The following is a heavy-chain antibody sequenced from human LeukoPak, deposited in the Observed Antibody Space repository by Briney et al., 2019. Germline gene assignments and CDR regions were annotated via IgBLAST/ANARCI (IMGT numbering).Heavy chain of an antibody. CDR1: GGSFSGYY. Sequence: PSETLSLTCAVYGGSFSGYYWSWIRQPPGKGLEWIGEINHSGSTNYNPSLRSRVTISVDTSKNQFSLKLSSVTAADTAVYYCAGENGGGEGDYWGQGTLVTVSS. J-gene: IGHJ4*02. CDR3: AGENGGGEGDY. CDR2: INHSGST. V-gene: IGHV4-34*01. D-gene: IGHD2-21*01.